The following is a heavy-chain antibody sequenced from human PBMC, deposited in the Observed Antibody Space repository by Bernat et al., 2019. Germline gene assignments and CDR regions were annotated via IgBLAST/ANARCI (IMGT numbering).Heavy chain of an antibody. CDR1: GGTFSSYA. V-gene: IGHV1-69*01. J-gene: IGHJ6*03. CDR3: ARGGAISSRAGYYYYYMDV. CDR2: IIPIFGTA. D-gene: IGHD3-3*02. Sequence: QVQLVQSGAEVKKPGSSVNVSCKASGGTFSSYAISWVRQAPGQGLEWEGGIIPIFGTANYAQKFQGRVANTAGESTSTAYMEPSSLRSEDTAVNYCARGGAISSRAGYYYYYMDVWGKGTTVTVSS.